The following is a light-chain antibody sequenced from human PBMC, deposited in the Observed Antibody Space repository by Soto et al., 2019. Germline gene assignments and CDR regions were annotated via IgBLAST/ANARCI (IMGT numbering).Light chain of an antibody. CDR3: SSFTSSSTWV. Sequence: ALAQPASVSGSPGQSITISCTGTSGDIGGYNSVSWYQRHPGKAPKLLIYEVVKRPSGVSNRFSGSKSGNTASLTISGLQADDEADYYCSSFTSSSTWVFGGGTKLTVL. CDR2: EVV. V-gene: IGLV2-14*01. CDR1: SGDIGGYNS. J-gene: IGLJ3*02.